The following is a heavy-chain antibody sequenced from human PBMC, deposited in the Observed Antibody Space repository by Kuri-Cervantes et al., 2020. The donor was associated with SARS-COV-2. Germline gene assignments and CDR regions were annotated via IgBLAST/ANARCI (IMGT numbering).Heavy chain of an antibody. CDR1: GFTFSSYA. V-gene: IGHV3-33*01. J-gene: IGHJ6*02. CDR3: ARSLYGGTSWYYGMDV. CDR2: IWYDGSNK. Sequence: GGSLRLSCAASGFTFSSYAMHWVRQAPGKGLEWVAVIWYDGSNKYHADSVKGRFTISRDNSENTLYLQMNSLRAEDTAVYYCARSLYGGTSWYYGMDVWGQGTTVTVSS. D-gene: IGHD4-23*01.